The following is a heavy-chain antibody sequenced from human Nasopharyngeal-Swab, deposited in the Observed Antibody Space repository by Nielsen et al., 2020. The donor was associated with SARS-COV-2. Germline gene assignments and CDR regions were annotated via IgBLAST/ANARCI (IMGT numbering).Heavy chain of an antibody. CDR3: AGDFDKTGD. CDR1: GFTFSNSW. J-gene: IGHJ4*01. CDR2: INSDGSRT. D-gene: IGHD7-27*01. Sequence: GGSLRLSCAVSGFTFSNSWVHWVRQAPGKGLVWVSRINSDGSRTGYADSVKGRFTISIDNAKNTLYLQMNSLSAEDTAVYYCAGDFDKTGDWGQGTLVTVSS. V-gene: IGHV3-74*01.